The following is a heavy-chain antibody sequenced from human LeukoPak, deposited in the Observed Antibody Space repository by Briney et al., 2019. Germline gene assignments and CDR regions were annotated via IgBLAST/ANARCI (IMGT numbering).Heavy chain of an antibody. Sequence: SETLSLTCTVSGGSISSSSYYWGWIRQPPGKGLEWIGSIYYSGSTYYNPSLKSRVTISVDTSKNQFSLKLSSVTAADTAVYYCARANIVVVPAAMEGGTYYYYYYMDVWGKGTTVTISS. CDR1: GGSISSSSYY. D-gene: IGHD2-2*01. J-gene: IGHJ6*03. CDR3: ARANIVVVPAAMEGGTYYYYYYMDV. CDR2: IYYSGST. V-gene: IGHV4-39*07.